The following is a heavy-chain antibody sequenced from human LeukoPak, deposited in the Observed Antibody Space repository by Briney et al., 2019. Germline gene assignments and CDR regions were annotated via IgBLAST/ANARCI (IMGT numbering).Heavy chain of an antibody. Sequence: PSETLSLTCTVSGGSISSYYWSWIRQPPGKGLEWIGYIFYSGSTNYNPSLKSRVTISVDTSKNQFSLKLSSVTAADTAVYYCASTAAGYYYYYYMDVWGKGTTVTVSS. CDR1: GGSISSYY. D-gene: IGHD6-13*01. V-gene: IGHV4-59*12. CDR2: IFYSGST. J-gene: IGHJ6*03. CDR3: ASTAAGYYYYYYMDV.